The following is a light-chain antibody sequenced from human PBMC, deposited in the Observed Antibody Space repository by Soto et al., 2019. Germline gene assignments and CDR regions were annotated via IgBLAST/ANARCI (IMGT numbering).Light chain of an antibody. J-gene: IGKJ1*01. CDR3: QQNKDWPGT. CDR2: DAS. V-gene: IGKV3-15*01. CDR1: QSVSSY. Sequence: EIGMTQSPATLSVSPGERVTLSCRASQSVSSYLAWYQQKPGQAPRLLIYDASSRATGIPVRFSGSGSGTEFTLTISSLQSEDFGVYYCQQNKDWPGTFGQGTKVDIK.